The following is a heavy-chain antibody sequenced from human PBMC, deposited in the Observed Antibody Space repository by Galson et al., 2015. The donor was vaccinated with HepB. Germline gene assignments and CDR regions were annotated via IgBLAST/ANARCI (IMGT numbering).Heavy chain of an antibody. CDR2: IYSGGST. V-gene: IGHV3-66*01. Sequence: SLRLSCAASGFTVSSNYMSWVRQAPGKGLEWVSVIYSGGSTYYADSVKGRFTINRDKSKNTPYLKMNSLRAEDTAVYYCARAILALRIAVAGPVYGMDVWGQGTTVTVSS. CDR3: ARAILALRIAVAGPVYGMDV. D-gene: IGHD6-19*01. CDR1: GFTVSSNY. J-gene: IGHJ6*02.